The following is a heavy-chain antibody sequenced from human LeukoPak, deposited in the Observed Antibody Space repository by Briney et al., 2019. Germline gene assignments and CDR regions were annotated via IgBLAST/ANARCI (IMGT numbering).Heavy chain of an antibody. D-gene: IGHD1-14*01. CDR3: ARDIVEPPGSGRYFDN. Sequence: GGSLRLSCAASGFTVSSNYMSWVRQAPGKGLEWVTFIRYDGSDKFYADSAKGRFTTSRDNSRSTLYLQMNSLRPEDTAVYYCARDIVEPPGSGRYFDNWGQGTLITVSS. V-gene: IGHV3-30*02. J-gene: IGHJ4*02. CDR2: IRYDGSDK. CDR1: GFTVSSNY.